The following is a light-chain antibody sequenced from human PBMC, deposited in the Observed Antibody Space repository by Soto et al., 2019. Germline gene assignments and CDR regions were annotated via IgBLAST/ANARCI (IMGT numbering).Light chain of an antibody. CDR3: QQYGSSPPYT. V-gene: IGKV3-20*01. J-gene: IGKJ2*01. CDR1: QSVSNNY. CDR2: GSS. Sequence: EVVLTQSPGTLSLSPGERVTLSCRASQSVSNNYLAWYQQKPGQAPRLLIFGSSDRSTGIPDRFSGSGSGTDFTLTISRLEPEDVAMSYCQQYGSSPPYTFGLGTKLEIK.